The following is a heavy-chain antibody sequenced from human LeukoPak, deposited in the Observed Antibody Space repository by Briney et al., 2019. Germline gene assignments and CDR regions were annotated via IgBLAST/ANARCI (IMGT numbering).Heavy chain of an antibody. Sequence: GGSLRLSCAASGFTFDDYAMHWVRQAPGKGLEWVSGISWNSGSIGYADSVKGRFTISRDNAKNSLYLQMNSLRAEDTASYYCAKDIAAAGTGWYFDLWGRGTLVTVSS. J-gene: IGHJ2*01. V-gene: IGHV3-9*01. CDR2: ISWNSGSI. CDR1: GFTFDDYA. CDR3: AKDIAAAGTGWYFDL. D-gene: IGHD6-13*01.